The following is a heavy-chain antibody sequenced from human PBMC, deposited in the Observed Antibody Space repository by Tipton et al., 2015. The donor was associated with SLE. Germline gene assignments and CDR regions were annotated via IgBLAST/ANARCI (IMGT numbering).Heavy chain of an antibody. V-gene: IGHV3-21*04. J-gene: IGHJ1*01. CDR3: AKDSKGQQWLDAEYFQH. Sequence: QLVQSGGGLAKPGGSLRLSCAASGFTFSSYSMNWVRQAPGKGLEWVSSISSSSSYIYYADSVKGRFTISRDNAKNSLYLQMNSLRAEDTAVYYCAKDSKGQQWLDAEYFQHWGQGTLVTVSS. D-gene: IGHD6-19*01. CDR1: GFTFSSYS. CDR2: ISSSSSYI.